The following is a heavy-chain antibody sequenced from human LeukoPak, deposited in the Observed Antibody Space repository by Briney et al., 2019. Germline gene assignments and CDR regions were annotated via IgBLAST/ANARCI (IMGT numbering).Heavy chain of an antibody. V-gene: IGHV4-38-2*01. Sequence: TSETLSLTCAVSGYSISSGYYWGWIRQPPGKGLEWIGSIYHSGSTYYNPSLKCRVTISVDTTKNQFSLKLSSVTAADTAVYYCATHEGYNWNAIGEFDPWGQGTLVTVSS. J-gene: IGHJ5*02. CDR2: IYHSGST. CDR3: ATHEGYNWNAIGEFDP. D-gene: IGHD1-20*01. CDR1: GYSISSGYY.